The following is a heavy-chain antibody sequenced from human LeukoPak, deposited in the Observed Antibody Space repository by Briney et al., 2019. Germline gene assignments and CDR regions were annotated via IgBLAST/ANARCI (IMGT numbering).Heavy chain of an antibody. Sequence: SETLSLTCNVSGASMDSDSYSWVWLRQPPGKALERIESFYYSGSTYYTPSLKSRVTISVDMSRNHFSLRLNSVAAADTAVYYCARRYKDMVVVPAVFYFDYWGRGILVTVSS. CDR2: FYYSGST. CDR3: ARRYKDMVVVPAVFYFDY. CDR1: GASMDSDSYS. D-gene: IGHD2-2*01. V-gene: IGHV4-39*02. J-gene: IGHJ4*02.